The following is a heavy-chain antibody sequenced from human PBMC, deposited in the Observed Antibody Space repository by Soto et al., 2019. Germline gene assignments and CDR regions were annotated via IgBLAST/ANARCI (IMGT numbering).Heavy chain of an antibody. V-gene: IGHV5-51*01. D-gene: IGHD1-26*01. J-gene: IGHJ6*02. Sequence: PGESLKISCKTSGYSFRSYWIGWVRQMPGKGLEWMGIIYPGDSNTRYSPSFQGQVTISADKSISTAYLQWSSLKASDTAMYYCARSDGLVGATYPYHYGMDVWGQGTTVTVSS. CDR1: GYSFRSYW. CDR2: IYPGDSNT. CDR3: ARSDGLVGATYPYHYGMDV.